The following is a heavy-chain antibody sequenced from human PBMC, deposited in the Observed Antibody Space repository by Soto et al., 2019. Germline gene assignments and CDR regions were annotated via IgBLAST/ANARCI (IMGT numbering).Heavy chain of an antibody. CDR3: ATTYSNYQGTAHYYYYYGMDV. Sequence: SWSRQHPEKNLEWIGYIYNRGYTSYNPSLESRVIISLDTPKNQFSLKLSSVTAADTAVYYCATTYSNYQGTAHYYYYYGMDVWGQGTTVTVSS. D-gene: IGHD4-4*01. V-gene: IGHV4-31*02. J-gene: IGHJ6*02. CDR2: IYNRGYT.